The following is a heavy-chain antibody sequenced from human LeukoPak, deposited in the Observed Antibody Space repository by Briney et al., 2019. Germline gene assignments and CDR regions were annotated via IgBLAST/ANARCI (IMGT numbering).Heavy chain of an antibody. CDR1: GFTFDDYA. V-gene: IGHV3-9*03. CDR3: AKGVGYSYGVAFDI. J-gene: IGHJ3*02. D-gene: IGHD5-18*01. Sequence: LPGGSLRLSCVASGFTFDDYAMHWVRQAPGKGLEWVSSITWNSGSIVYADSVKGRFTISRDNAKNSLYLRMNSLRADDMALYYCAKGVGYSYGVAFDIWGQGTKVTVSS. CDR2: ITWNSGSI.